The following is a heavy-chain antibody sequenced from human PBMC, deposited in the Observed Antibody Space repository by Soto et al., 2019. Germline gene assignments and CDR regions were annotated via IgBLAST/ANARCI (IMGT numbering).Heavy chain of an antibody. J-gene: IGHJ6*02. Sequence: ASVKVSCKASGYTFTSYGISWVRQAPGQGLEWMGWISAYNGNTNYAQKLQGRVTMTTDTSTSTAYMELGSLRSDDTAVYYCARRLWGYGSHYYYYGMDVWGQGTTVTVSS. CDR2: ISAYNGNT. CDR1: GYTFTSYG. D-gene: IGHD5-12*01. V-gene: IGHV1-18*04. CDR3: ARRLWGYGSHYYYYGMDV.